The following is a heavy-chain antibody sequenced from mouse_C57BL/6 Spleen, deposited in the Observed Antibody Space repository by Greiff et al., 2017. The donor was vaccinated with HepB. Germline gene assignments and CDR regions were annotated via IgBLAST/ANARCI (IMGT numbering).Heavy chain of an antibody. D-gene: IGHD3-3*01. CDR2: ISYDGSN. V-gene: IGHV3-6*01. J-gene: IGHJ2*01. CDR1: GYSITSGYY. CDR3: ARVEGRGFDY. Sequence: VQLKESGPGLVKPSQSLSLTCSVTGYSITSGYYWNWIRQFPGNKLEWMGYISYDGSNNYNPSLKNRISITRDTSKNQLFLKLKSVTTEDTATYYCARVEGRGFDYWGQGTTLTVSS.